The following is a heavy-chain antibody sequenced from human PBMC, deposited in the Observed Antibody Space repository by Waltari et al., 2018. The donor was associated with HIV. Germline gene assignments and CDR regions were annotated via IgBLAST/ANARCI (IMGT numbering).Heavy chain of an antibody. D-gene: IGHD2-2*01. J-gene: IGHJ3*02. Sequence: DVQLVQSGAEVTKPGESLKISCNGSGYTFTSYWIGWVRQMPGKDLEWMGIIYPGDADTTYSPSFQGQVTISADKSISTAYLQWSSLKASDTAMYYCARQDIVVVPDAFDIWGQGTMVTVSS. V-gene: IGHV5-51*01. CDR3: ARQDIVVVPDAFDI. CDR1: GYTFTSYW. CDR2: IYPGDADT.